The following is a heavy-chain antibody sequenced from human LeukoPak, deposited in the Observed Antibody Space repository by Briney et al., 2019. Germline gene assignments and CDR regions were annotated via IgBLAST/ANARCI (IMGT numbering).Heavy chain of an antibody. J-gene: IGHJ4*02. CDR1: GGSICSYY. Sequence: PSETLSLTCTVSGGSICSYYWSWIRQPRGKGLEWIGYIYYSGSTNYNPSLKSRVTISVDTSKNQFSLKLSSVTAADTAVYYCARHHYDYVWGSYRFDYWGQGTLVTVSS. D-gene: IGHD3-16*02. V-gene: IGHV4-59*08. CDR3: ARHHYDYVWGSYRFDY. CDR2: IYYSGST.